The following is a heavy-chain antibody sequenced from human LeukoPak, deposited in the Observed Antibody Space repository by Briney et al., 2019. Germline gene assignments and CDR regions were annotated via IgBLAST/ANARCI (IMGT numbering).Heavy chain of an antibody. Sequence: GGSLRLSCAASGFTFSYYGMHWVRQAPGKGLEWVAFIRYDGNDKFYADSVKGRFTISRDTSKNTLYLQMNSLRAEDTAVYYCARGAFDWGQGTLVTVSS. CDR3: ARGAFD. J-gene: IGHJ4*02. V-gene: IGHV3-30*02. D-gene: IGHD3-3*02. CDR2: IRYDGNDK. CDR1: GFTFSYYG.